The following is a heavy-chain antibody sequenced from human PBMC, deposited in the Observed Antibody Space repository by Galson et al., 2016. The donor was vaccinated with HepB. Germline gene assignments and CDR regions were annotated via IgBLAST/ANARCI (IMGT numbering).Heavy chain of an antibody. J-gene: IGHJ4*02. D-gene: IGHD3-3*01. Sequence: SETLSLTCTVSGGSVSGYYWSWIRQPPGKGLEWIGHIYDSGSTNYNPSLKSRLTISIDTSKEQFSLRLSSVTAPDTAGYYCARLLRLWGGFFDCWGQGTLVTVSS. CDR2: IYDSGST. V-gene: IGHV4-59*08. CDR1: GGSVSGYY. CDR3: ARLLRLWGGFFDC.